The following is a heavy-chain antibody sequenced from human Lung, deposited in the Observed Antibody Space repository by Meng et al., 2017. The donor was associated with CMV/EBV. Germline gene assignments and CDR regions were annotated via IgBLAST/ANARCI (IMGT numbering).Heavy chain of an antibody. CDR2: ISSSDYI. Sequence: ESLKISCTASGFTFSDYSMNWVRQAPGKGLEWVSSISSSDYIYYADTVRGRFTISRDNAKHTLYLQMNSLRAEDTAVYYCAKGGGSYDLWSAYSYYYGPDVWGQGTXVTVSS. V-gene: IGHV3-69-1*01. CDR3: AKGGGSYDLWSAYSYYYGPDV. J-gene: IGHJ6*02. CDR1: GFTFSDYS. D-gene: IGHD3-3*01.